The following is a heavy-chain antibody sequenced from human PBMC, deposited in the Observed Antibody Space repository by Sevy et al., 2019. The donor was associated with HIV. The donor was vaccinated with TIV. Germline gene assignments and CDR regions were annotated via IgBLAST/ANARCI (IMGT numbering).Heavy chain of an antibody. Sequence: GGSLRLSCTASGFTFGDYCMSWVHQAPGKGLEWVAFLKSDVYGGTVDHAASVRGRFVISRDDSKTIAYLQMNDLKTGYTGVYYCTRWKAAQSIFDYWGQGALVTVSS. CDR2: LKSDVYGGTV. D-gene: IGHD6-13*01. CDR3: TRWKAAQSIFDY. J-gene: IGHJ4*02. V-gene: IGHV3-49*04. CDR1: GFTFGDYC.